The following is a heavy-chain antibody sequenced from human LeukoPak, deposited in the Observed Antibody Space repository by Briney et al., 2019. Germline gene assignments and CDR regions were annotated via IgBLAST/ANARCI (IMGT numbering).Heavy chain of an antibody. CDR3: ARYFPRFGESFDY. J-gene: IGHJ4*02. Sequence: SQTLSLTCTVSGDSVTTGDYAWCWIRQSPGKGLEWIGYMYYTGDAYFNPSLKSRLTISVDPSKNQFSLRLSSVTAADTAVYYCARYFPRFGESFDYWGQGTLVTVSS. D-gene: IGHD3-10*01. CDR1: GDSVTTGDYA. V-gene: IGHV4-30-4*01. CDR2: MYYTGDA.